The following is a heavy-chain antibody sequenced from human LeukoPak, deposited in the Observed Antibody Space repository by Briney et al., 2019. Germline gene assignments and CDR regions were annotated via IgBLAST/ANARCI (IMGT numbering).Heavy chain of an antibody. Sequence: GGSLRLSCAASGFTFSSYAINWVRQAPGKGLEWVSAISGSGGSTYYADSVKGRFTISRDNSKNTLYLQMNSLRAEDTAVYYCAQGLRFGFGWYFDLWGRGTLVTVSS. V-gene: IGHV3-23*01. CDR3: AQGLRFGFGWYFDL. CDR1: GFTFSSYA. J-gene: IGHJ2*01. D-gene: IGHD5-12*01. CDR2: ISGSGGST.